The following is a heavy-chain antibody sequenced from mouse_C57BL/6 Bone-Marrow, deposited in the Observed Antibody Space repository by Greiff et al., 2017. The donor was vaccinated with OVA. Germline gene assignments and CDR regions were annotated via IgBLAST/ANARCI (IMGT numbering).Heavy chain of an antibody. D-gene: IGHD1-1*01. CDR1: GYTFTSYW. V-gene: IGHV1-64*01. Sequence: QVQLQQPGAELVKPGASVKLSCKASGYTFTSYWMHWVKQRPGQGLEWIGMIHPNSGSTNYNEKFKSKATLTVDKSSSTAYMQLSSLTSEDSAVDYCARSYYGSSPLAMDYWGQGTSVTVSS. CDR3: ARSYYGSSPLAMDY. J-gene: IGHJ4*01. CDR2: IHPNSGST.